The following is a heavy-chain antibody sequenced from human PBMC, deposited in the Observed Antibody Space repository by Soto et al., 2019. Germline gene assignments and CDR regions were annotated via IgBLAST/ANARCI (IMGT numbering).Heavy chain of an antibody. CDR3: AGVTPVPVSYYYYYYGMDV. Sequence: SVKVSCKASGSTFSSYAISWVRQAPGQGLEWMGGIIPIFGTANYAQKFQGRVTITADESTSTAYMELSSLRSEDTAVYYCAGVTPVPVSYYYYYYGMDVWGQGTTVTVSS. D-gene: IGHD3-16*01. J-gene: IGHJ6*02. CDR1: GSTFSSYA. V-gene: IGHV1-69*13. CDR2: IIPIFGTA.